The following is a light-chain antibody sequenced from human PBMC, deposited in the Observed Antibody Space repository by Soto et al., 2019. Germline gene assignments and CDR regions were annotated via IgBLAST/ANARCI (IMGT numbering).Light chain of an antibody. V-gene: IGLV2-8*01. J-gene: IGLJ2*01. CDR1: SSDVGGYDY. CDR3: SSYAGSNNRVV. CDR2: DVS. Sequence: QSALTQPPSASGSPGQSVTISCTGTSSDVGGYDYVSWYQQHPGKAPKVMIYDVSKRPSGVPDRFSGSKSGNTASLTVSGLQAEDEADYYCSSYAGSNNRVVFGGGTKLTV.